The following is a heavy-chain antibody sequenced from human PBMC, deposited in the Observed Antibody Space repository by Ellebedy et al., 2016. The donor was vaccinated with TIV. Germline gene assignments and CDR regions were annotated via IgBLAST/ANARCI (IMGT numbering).Heavy chain of an antibody. J-gene: IGHJ5*01. Sequence: MPSETLSLTCTVSGGSISSYDWSRIRQTPGKGLEWIGYMYASGTTKNNPSLKSRVTISVDTSENQFFLKLTSVTAADTAVYYCARHKGTAYDSWGQGILVTVSS. CDR1: GGSISSYD. CDR2: MYASGTT. CDR3: ARHKGTAYDS. V-gene: IGHV4-59*08.